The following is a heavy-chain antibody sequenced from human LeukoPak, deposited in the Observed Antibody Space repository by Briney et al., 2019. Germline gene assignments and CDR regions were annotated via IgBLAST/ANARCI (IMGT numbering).Heavy chain of an antibody. V-gene: IGHV4-39*07. J-gene: IGHJ4*02. CDR1: GGSISSSSYY. CDR3: ARVVYYDSSGPEPAETIN. CDR2: IYYSGST. Sequence: PSETLSLTCTVSGGSISSSSYYWGWIRQPPGKGLEWIGSIYYSGSTYYNPSLKSRVTISVDTSKNQFSLKLSSVTAADTAVYYCARVVYYDSSGPEPAETINWGQGTLVTVSS. D-gene: IGHD3-22*01.